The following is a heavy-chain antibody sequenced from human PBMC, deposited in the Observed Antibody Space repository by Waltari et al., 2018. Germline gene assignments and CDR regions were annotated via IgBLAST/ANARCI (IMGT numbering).Heavy chain of an antibody. V-gene: IGHV4-39*07. J-gene: IGHJ4*02. CDR1: GGSISNGDYH. Sequence: QLQLQESGPGLVKPSETLSLTCTVSGGSISNGDYHWGWVRQPPGKGLEWISTIHYTGHTYYNPSLKSRLTISVDTSKNQFSLKLSSVTAADTAVYHCMRDQRSTVLDWGQGTLVTVSS. CDR2: IHYTGHT. CDR3: MRDQRSTVLD. D-gene: IGHD1-1*01.